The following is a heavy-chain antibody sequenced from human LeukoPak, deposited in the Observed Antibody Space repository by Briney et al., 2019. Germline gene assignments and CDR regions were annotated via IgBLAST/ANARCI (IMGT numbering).Heavy chain of an antibody. CDR2: IRYDGSYK. CDR3: ARDGAVVGTDFDY. J-gene: IGHJ4*02. V-gene: IGHV3-30*02. D-gene: IGHD6-13*01. Sequence: GGSLRLSCAASGFTFSSYVMHWVRQAPGKGLQWVAFIRYDGSYKYYADSVKGRFTISRDNSKNTLYLQMNSLRAEDTAVYYCARDGAVVGTDFDYWGQGTLVTVSS. CDR1: GFTFSSYV.